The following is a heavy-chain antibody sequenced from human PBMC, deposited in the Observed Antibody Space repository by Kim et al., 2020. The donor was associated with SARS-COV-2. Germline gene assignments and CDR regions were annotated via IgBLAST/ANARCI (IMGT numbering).Heavy chain of an antibody. J-gene: IGHJ4*02. CDR3: ARHLRSQQLVLFYFDY. D-gene: IGHD6-13*01. CDR1: GGSISSSSYY. CDR2: IYYSGST. V-gene: IGHV4-39*01. Sequence: SETLSLTCTVSGGSISSSSYYWGWIRQPPGKGLEWIGSIYYSGSTYYNPSLKSRVTISVDTSKNQFSLKLSSVTAADTAVYYCARHLRSQQLVLFYFDYWGQGTLVTVSS.